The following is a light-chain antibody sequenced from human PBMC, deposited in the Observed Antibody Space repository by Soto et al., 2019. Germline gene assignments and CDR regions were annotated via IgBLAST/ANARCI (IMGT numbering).Light chain of an antibody. CDR1: KLGNKD. V-gene: IGLV3-1*01. J-gene: IGLJ1*01. CDR3: PAWDSSVYV. CDR2: QDD. Sequence: SYELTQPPSVSVSPGQTASITCSGDKLGNKDAYWYQQKPGQSPVLVIYQDDKRPSGIPDRFSGSNSGNTATLTISGTQAVDEADYYCPAWDSSVYVFGTGTKLTVL.